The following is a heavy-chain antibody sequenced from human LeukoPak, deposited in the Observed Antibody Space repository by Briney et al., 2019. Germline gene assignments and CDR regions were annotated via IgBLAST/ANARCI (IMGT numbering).Heavy chain of an antibody. V-gene: IGHV3-53*01. CDR3: AKGTTVVAASGDAFDV. CDR1: GFTVSSNY. CDR2: IYSGGST. J-gene: IGHJ3*01. Sequence: GGSLRLSCAASGFTVSSNYMSWVRQAPGKGLEWVSVIYSGGSTYYADSVKGRFTISRDNSKNTLNLQMNSLRAEDTAIYYCAKGTTVVAASGDAFDVWGQGTMVTVSS. D-gene: IGHD2-15*01.